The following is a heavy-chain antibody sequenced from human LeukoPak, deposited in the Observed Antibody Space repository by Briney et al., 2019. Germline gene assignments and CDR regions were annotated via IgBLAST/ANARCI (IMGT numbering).Heavy chain of an antibody. CDR2: INPNSGGT. V-gene: IGHV1-2*02. J-gene: IGHJ4*02. Sequence: ASVKVSCKASGYTFTGYYMHWVRQAPGQGLEWMGWINPNSGGTNYAQKFQGRVTMTRDTSMSTAYMELSRLRSDDTGVYYCAVVGATRPVFDYWGQGTLVTVSS. D-gene: IGHD1-26*01. CDR3: AVVGATRPVFDY. CDR1: GYTFTGYY.